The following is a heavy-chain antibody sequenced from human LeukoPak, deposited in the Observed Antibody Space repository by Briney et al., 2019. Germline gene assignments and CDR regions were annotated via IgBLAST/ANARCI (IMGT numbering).Heavy chain of an antibody. CDR1: GGSISSSTYY. CDR3: ARTYSSGDRFDY. D-gene: IGHD6-19*01. Sequence: SETLSLTCTVSGGSISSSTYYWGWIRQPPGKGLEWIGSIYYSGTTYYNPSLKSRVTMSVDTSKNQFSLKLSSVTAADTAVYYCARTYSSGDRFDYWGQGTLVTVSS. J-gene: IGHJ4*02. CDR2: IYYSGTT. V-gene: IGHV4-39*07.